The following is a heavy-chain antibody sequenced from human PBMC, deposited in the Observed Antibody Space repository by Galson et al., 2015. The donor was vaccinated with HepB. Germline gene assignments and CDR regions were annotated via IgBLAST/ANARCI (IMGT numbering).Heavy chain of an antibody. D-gene: IGHD5-12*01. CDR2: ISWNSGHS. CDR3: VKDVRPFPGVATGGLFEN. CDR1: GFTFGDYA. J-gene: IGHJ4*01. Sequence: SLRLSCATSGFTFGDYAMHWVRQAPGKGLEWVSGISWNSGHSAYLDSVKGRFTISRDNAKNSLYLQLNSLTSEDTALYFCVKDVRPFPGVATGGLFENLGQGTPVPGPS. V-gene: IGHV3-9*01.